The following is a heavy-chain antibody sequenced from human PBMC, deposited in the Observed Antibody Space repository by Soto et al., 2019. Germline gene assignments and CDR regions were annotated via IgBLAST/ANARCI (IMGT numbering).Heavy chain of an antibody. D-gene: IGHD2-8*01. CDR3: AGTPNNWFDP. CDR1: GGSISSSSYY. Sequence: SETLSLTCTVSGGSISSSSYYWGWIRQPPGKGLEWIGSIYYSGRTYYNPSLKSRVTISVDTSKNQFSLKLSSVTAADTAVYYCAGTPNNWFDPWGQGTLVTVSS. CDR2: IYYSGRT. V-gene: IGHV4-39*01. J-gene: IGHJ5*02.